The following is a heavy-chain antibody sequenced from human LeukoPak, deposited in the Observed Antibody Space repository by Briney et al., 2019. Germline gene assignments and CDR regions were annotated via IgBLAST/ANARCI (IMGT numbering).Heavy chain of an antibody. D-gene: IGHD3-22*01. V-gene: IGHV3-11*04. CDR2: ISGNGVST. CDR3: AREAAEYYYDSSGYYYFDY. Sequence: PGGSLRLSCAASGIIVNNNYMSWVRQAPGKGLEWVSGISGNGVSTYYADSVKGRFTISRDNAKNSLYLQMNSLRAEDTAVYYCAREAAEYYYDSSGYYYFDYWGQGTLVTVSS. CDR1: GIIVNNNY. J-gene: IGHJ4*02.